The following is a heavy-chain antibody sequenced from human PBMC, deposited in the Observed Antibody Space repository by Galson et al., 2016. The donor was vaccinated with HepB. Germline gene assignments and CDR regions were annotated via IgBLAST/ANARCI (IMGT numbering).Heavy chain of an antibody. CDR1: AGTFKNYA. D-gene: IGHD4-23*01. Sequence: SLRLSCADSAGTFKNYAMNWVRQAPGKGLEWVAAISGSGGRTSYEDSVRGRFTISRDNSKKTLYLQMRNLRAEDTAVYYCANIPLPRWSRWFDPWGQGTLVTVSS. V-gene: IGHV3-23*01. J-gene: IGHJ5*02. CDR3: ANIPLPRWSRWFDP. CDR2: ISGSGGRT.